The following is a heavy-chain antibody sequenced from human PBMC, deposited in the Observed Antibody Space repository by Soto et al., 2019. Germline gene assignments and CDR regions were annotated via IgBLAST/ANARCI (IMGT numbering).Heavy chain of an antibody. CDR3: AQGGSYYAH. V-gene: IGHV1-2*02. J-gene: IGHJ4*02. D-gene: IGHD3-16*01. Sequence: QVQLVQSGAEVKQPGASVRVSCKASGNTHTIYFIHWLRQAPGQGLEWMGWINSVSGGTNYAPRFRGRVSMTRDTSSATAFMDLSGLRSDDTAVYYCAQGGSYYAHWGQGTLVTVSS. CDR2: INSVSGGT. CDR1: GNTHTIYF.